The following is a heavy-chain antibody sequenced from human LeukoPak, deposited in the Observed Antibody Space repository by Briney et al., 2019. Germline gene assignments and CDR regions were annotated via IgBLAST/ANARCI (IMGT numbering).Heavy chain of an antibody. CDR3: AKDIWVGAKYYFDY. J-gene: IGHJ4*02. V-gene: IGHV3-23*01. Sequence: GGSLRLSCAASGFTFSEYNMNWVRQAPGKGLEWVSAISGSGGSTYYADSVKGRFTISRDNSKNTLYLQMNSLRAEDTAVYYCAKDIWVGAKYYFDYWGQGTLVTVSS. CDR1: GFTFSEYN. D-gene: IGHD1-26*01. CDR2: ISGSGGST.